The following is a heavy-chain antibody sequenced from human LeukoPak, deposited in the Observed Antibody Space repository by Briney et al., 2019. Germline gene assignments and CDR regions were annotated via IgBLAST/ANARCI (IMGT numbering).Heavy chain of an antibody. CDR2: INGDGSRI. CDR3: GRDALGGRTKFGS. D-gene: IGHD3-16*01. V-gene: IGHV3-74*01. Sequence: GGSLRLSCVASGFTFSSHWMHWVRQVPGKGLMWVSRINGDGSRIHYGDSVKGRFTISRDNAKNTLYLQMTSLRGDDTAIYFCGRDALGGRTKFGSWGHGSPVTVSS. CDR1: GFTFSSHW. J-gene: IGHJ5*01.